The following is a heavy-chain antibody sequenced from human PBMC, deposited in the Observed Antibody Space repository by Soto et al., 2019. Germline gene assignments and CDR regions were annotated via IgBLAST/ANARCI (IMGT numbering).Heavy chain of an antibody. J-gene: IGHJ6*03. CDR3: ARGPRGYCSSTSCPAHYYYMDV. V-gene: IGHV4-34*01. CDR2: INHSGRT. CDR1: GGSFSGYY. D-gene: IGHD2-2*01. Sequence: SETLSLTCAVYGGSFSGYYWSWIRQPPGKGLEWIGEINHSGRTNYNPSLKSRVTISVDTSKNQFSLKLSLVTAAATAVYYCARGPRGYCSSTSCPAHYYYMDVWGKGTTVTVSS.